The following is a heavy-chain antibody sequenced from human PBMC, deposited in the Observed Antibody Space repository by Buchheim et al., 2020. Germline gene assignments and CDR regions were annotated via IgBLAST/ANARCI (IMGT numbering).Heavy chain of an antibody. CDR2: FYYSGST. D-gene: IGHD4-23*01. Sequence: QVQLQESGPGLVKPSQTLSLTCTVSGGSSSSGGYYWCWIRQHPGKGLEWIGYFYYSGSTYYNPSLQRRVTISVDTSKHQFSLKLSSVTAADTAVYCCAREVRQLLRGSGMDVWGQGTT. CDR3: AREVRQLLRGSGMDV. CDR1: GGSSSSGGYY. J-gene: IGHJ6*02. V-gene: IGHV4-31*03.